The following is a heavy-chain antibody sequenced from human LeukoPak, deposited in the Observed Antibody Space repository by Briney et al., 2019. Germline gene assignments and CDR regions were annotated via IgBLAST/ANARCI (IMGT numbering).Heavy chain of an antibody. V-gene: IGHV3-23*01. CDR3: AKDVRVGGGGMDV. J-gene: IGHJ6*02. CDR1: GFTFSSYD. CDR2: ISGSGGST. Sequence: GGSLRLSCEASGFTFSSYDMNWVRQAPGKGLEWVSVISGSGGSTDYADSVKGRFSISRDNSKNTLYLQMNSLRAEDTAVYYCAKDVRVGGGGMDVWGQGTPVTVSS. D-gene: IGHD1-26*01.